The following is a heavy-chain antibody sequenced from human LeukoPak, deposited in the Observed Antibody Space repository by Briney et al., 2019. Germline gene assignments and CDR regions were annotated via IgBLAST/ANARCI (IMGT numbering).Heavy chain of an antibody. J-gene: IGHJ4*02. D-gene: IGHD6-19*01. V-gene: IGHV3-33*06. Sequence: AGSLRLYCAASGLTFSSYGRHCVRQAPGKEQEWVAVIWYDGSNKYYADSVKGRFTISRDNSKNTLYLQMNSLRAEDTAVYYCAKDRGYRSGWIFDYWGQGTLVTVSS. CDR2: IWYDGSNK. CDR3: AKDRGYRSGWIFDY. CDR1: GLTFSSYG.